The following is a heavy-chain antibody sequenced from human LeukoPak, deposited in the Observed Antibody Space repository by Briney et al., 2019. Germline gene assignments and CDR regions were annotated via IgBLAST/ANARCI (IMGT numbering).Heavy chain of an antibody. Sequence: ASVKVSCKASGYTFTSYDIDWVRQATGQGLEWMGWMNPNSGNTGYAQKFQGRVTITRNTSISTAYMELSSLRSEDTAVYYCARSLLTGTNDAFDIWGQGTMVTVSS. V-gene: IGHV1-8*01. J-gene: IGHJ3*02. CDR1: GYTFTSYD. CDR2: MNPNSGNT. D-gene: IGHD1-7*01. CDR3: ARSLLTGTNDAFDI.